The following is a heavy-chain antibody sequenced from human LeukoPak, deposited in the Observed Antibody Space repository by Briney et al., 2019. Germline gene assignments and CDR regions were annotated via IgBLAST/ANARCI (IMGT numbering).Heavy chain of an antibody. D-gene: IGHD3-16*01. Sequence: GGSLRLSCVASGFIFSDYYMSWIRQAPGKGLEWVSTIKGTGLTTYYADSVKGRFTISRDNAKNSLFLQMSSLRADDTAIYYCARAGELRYMDVWGKGTAVTVSS. CDR1: GFIFSDYY. J-gene: IGHJ6*03. CDR3: ARAGELRYMDV. CDR2: IKGTGLTT. V-gene: IGHV3-11*04.